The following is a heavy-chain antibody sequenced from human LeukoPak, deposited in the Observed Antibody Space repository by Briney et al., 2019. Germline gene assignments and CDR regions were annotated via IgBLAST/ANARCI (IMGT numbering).Heavy chain of an antibody. V-gene: IGHV3-53*01. CDR2: FYRGGSA. D-gene: IGHD1-26*01. CDR3: AGGAVGALDY. CDR1: GFTVSSNY. J-gene: IGHJ4*02. Sequence: GGSLRVSCAPSGFTVSSNYMSWVRQAPGKGLEWVSVFYRGGSAYYAEPVKGRFTISRHNSKNTLYLQMDSLRAEDTAVYYCAGGAVGALDYWGQGTLVTVSS.